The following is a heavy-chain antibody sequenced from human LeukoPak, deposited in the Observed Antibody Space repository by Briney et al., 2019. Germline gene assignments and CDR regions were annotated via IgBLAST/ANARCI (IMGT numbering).Heavy chain of an antibody. J-gene: IGHJ4*02. D-gene: IGHD3-10*01. CDR3: ARDRYGSGSYGY. CDR1: GGTFSSYA. V-gene: IGHV1-69*13. Sequence: SVKVSCKASGGTFSSYAISWVRQAPGQGLEWMGGIIPIFGTANYAQKFQGRDTITADESTSTAYMELSSLRSEDTAVYYCARDRYGSGSYGYWGQGTLVTVSS. CDR2: IIPIFGTA.